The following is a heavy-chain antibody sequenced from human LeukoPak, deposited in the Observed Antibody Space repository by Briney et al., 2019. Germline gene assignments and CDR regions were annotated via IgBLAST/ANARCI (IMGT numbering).Heavy chain of an antibody. D-gene: IGHD5-24*01. Sequence: GASVKVSCKASGYTFTGYYMHWVRQAPGQGLEWMGWINPNSGGTNYAQKFQGRVTMTRDTSISTAYMELSRLRSDDTAVYYCARSRDGYNIRGDYWGQGTLVTVSS. CDR2: INPNSGGT. J-gene: IGHJ4*02. CDR3: ARSRDGYNIRGDY. V-gene: IGHV1-2*02. CDR1: GYTFTGYY.